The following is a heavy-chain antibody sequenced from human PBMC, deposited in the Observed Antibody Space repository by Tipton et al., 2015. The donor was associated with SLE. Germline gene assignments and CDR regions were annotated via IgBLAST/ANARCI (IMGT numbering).Heavy chain of an antibody. D-gene: IGHD4-11*01. CDR3: AREFLNPVTTVHYYFDL. CDR2: VFYNGHI. J-gene: IGHJ2*01. CDR1: GGSINNYY. V-gene: IGHV4-59*12. Sequence: TLSLTCTVSGGSINNYYWNWIRQAPGKGLEWVGFVFYNGHINYNPSLQSRVAISMDTSKNHFSLKLISVTAADTAVYYCAREFLNPVTTVHYYFDLWGRGTLVTVSS.